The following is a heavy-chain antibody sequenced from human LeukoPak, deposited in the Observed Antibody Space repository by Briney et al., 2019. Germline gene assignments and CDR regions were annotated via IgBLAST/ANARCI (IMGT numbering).Heavy chain of an antibody. J-gene: IGHJ4*02. CDR2: ISYDGSNK. V-gene: IGHV3-30*04. Sequence: GGSLRLSCAASGFTFSSYAMHWVRQAPGKGLEWVAVISYDGSNKYYADSVKGRFTISRDNSKNTLYLQMNSLGAEDTAVYYCARDLYYDSSGYYAPAYWGQGTLVTVSS. D-gene: IGHD3-22*01. CDR3: ARDLYYDSSGYYAPAY. CDR1: GFTFSSYA.